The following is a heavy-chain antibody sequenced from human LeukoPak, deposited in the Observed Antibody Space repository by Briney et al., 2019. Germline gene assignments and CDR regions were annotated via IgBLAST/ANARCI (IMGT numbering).Heavy chain of an antibody. CDR3: ARKTDSGGQGDY. Sequence: QPGGSLRLSCAASGFTFSSYAMHWVRQAPGKGLEWVAAISYDGSNKYYADSVKGRFTISRDNSKNTLYLQMNSLRAEDTAVYYCARKTDSGGQGDYWGPGTLVTVSS. J-gene: IGHJ4*02. CDR2: ISYDGSNK. CDR1: GFTFSSYA. D-gene: IGHD3-22*01. V-gene: IGHV3-30*04.